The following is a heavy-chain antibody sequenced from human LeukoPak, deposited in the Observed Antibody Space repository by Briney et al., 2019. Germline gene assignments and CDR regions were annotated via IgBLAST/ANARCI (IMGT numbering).Heavy chain of an antibody. D-gene: IGHD3-10*01. J-gene: IGHJ5*02. CDR3: AREVTMESTPFDP. V-gene: IGHV1-2*02. Sequence: GASVKVPCKASGYTFTGYYMHWVRQAPGQGLEWMGWINPNSGGTNYAQKFQGRVTMTRDTSISTAYMELSRLRSDDTAVYYCAREVTMESTPFDPWGQGTLVTVSS. CDR2: INPNSGGT. CDR1: GYTFTGYY.